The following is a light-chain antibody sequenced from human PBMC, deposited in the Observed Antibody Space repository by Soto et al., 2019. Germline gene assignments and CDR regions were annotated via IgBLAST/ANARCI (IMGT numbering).Light chain of an antibody. CDR3: QQRSNWPFLT. J-gene: IGKJ4*01. CDR2: DAS. V-gene: IGKV3-11*01. Sequence: EIVLTQSPATLSLSPGERATLSCRASQSVSSYLAWYQHKPGHAPRLLIYDASNSVTGIPARFSGSGSGTGFTLTISSLAPEDFAVYGCQQRSNWPFLTFGGGTKVEIK. CDR1: QSVSSY.